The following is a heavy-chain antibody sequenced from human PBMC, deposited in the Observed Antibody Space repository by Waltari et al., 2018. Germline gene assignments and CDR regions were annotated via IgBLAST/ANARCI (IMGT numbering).Heavy chain of an antibody. CDR1: GFTFSSYW. CDR2: IKQDGSEK. CDR3: ARMEMANIFDY. J-gene: IGHJ4*02. D-gene: IGHD5-12*01. V-gene: IGHV3-7*01. Sequence: EVQLVESGGGLVQPGGSLRLSCAASGFTFSSYWMSWVRQAPGKGLEWVANIKQDGSEKIYVGPVKGPFTIPRDKAKNFLYLEMESLEAEDTAGYYCARMEMANIFDYLGQGTLVTVSS.